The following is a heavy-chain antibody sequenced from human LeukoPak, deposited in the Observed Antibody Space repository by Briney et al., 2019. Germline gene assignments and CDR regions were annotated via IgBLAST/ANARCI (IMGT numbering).Heavy chain of an antibody. J-gene: IGHJ3*02. CDR2: IHPSGAL. Sequence: SETLSLTCTVSGASFSSGDQYWNWIRQRPGEGLEWIGSIHPSGALYNNPSLESRVTISIDTSKNQFSLNLNSVTAADTAVYYCARDWVAGVPFDAFDIWGQGTMVSVSS. CDR1: GASFSSGDQY. V-gene: IGHV4-31*03. CDR3: ARDWVAGVPFDAFDI. D-gene: IGHD3-10*01.